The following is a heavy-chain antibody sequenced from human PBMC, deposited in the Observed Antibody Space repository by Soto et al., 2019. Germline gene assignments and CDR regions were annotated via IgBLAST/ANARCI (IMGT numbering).Heavy chain of an antibody. CDR3: ATGGIAAVISDN. CDR2: IIPIFGTA. CDR1: GGTFSSYA. D-gene: IGHD6-13*01. Sequence: GASVKVSCKASGGTFSSYAISWVRQAPGQGLEWMGGIIPIFGTANYAQKFQGRVTITADESTSTAYMELSSLRAEDTAVYYCATGGIAAVISDNWGQGTLVTVSS. V-gene: IGHV1-69*13. J-gene: IGHJ4*02.